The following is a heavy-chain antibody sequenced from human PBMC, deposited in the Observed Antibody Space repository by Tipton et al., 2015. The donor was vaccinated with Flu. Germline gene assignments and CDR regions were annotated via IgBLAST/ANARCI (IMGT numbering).Heavy chain of an antibody. CDR3: ARSHFNGWSTAFDI. CDR1: GYAFTDYW. CDR2: IYPGDSEI. Sequence: VQLVQSGAEMKKPGESLRISCQGSGYAFTDYWIGWVRQMPGKGLEWMGIIYPGDSEIKYSPSFQGQVTISADKSINTAYLQWGSLQASGSAVYYCARSHFNGWSTAFDIWGQGTKVTVSS. J-gene: IGHJ3*02. D-gene: IGHD6-19*01. V-gene: IGHV5-51*01.